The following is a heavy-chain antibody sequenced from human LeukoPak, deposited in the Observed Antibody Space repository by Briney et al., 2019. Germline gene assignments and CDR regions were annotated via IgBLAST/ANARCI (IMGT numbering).Heavy chain of an antibody. D-gene: IGHD2-2*01. Sequence: PSETLSLTCTVSGGSISSSSYYWGWIRQPPGKGLEWIGSIYYSGSTYYNPSLKSRVTISVDTSKNQFSLKLSSVTAADTAVYYCARLRCSSTSCYYYYYGMDVWGQGTTVTASS. J-gene: IGHJ6*02. CDR2: IYYSGST. V-gene: IGHV4-39*01. CDR1: GGSISSSSYY. CDR3: ARLRCSSTSCYYYYYGMDV.